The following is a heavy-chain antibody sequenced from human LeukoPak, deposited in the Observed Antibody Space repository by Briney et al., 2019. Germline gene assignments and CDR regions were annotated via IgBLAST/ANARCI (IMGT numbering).Heavy chain of an antibody. CDR3: AKDQPLSYSTSTYFDY. J-gene: IGHJ4*02. CDR1: GFTFSSYG. CDR2: ISYDGSNK. V-gene: IGHV3-30*18. D-gene: IGHD6-13*01. Sequence: TGGSLRLSCAASGFTFSSYGMHWVRQAPGKGLEWVAVISYDGSNKYYADSVKGRFTISRDNSKNTLYLQMNSLRAEDTAVYYCAKDQPLSYSTSTYFDYWGRGTLVTVSS.